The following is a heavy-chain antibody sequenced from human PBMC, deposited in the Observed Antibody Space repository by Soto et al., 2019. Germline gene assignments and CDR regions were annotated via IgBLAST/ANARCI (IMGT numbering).Heavy chain of an antibody. CDR1: GYTFTSYD. D-gene: IGHD2-2*01. CDR3: AVYCSSTSCYWDYYYMDV. V-gene: IGHV1-8*01. Sequence: ASVKVSCKASGYTFTSYDINWVRQATGQGLEWMGWMNPNSGNTGYAQKFQGRVTMTRNTSISTAYMELSSLRSEDTAVYYCAVYCSSTSCYWDYYYMDVWGKGTTVTVSS. CDR2: MNPNSGNT. J-gene: IGHJ6*03.